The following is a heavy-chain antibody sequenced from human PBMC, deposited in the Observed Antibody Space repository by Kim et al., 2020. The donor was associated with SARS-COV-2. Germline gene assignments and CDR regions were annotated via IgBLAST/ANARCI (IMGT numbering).Heavy chain of an antibody. CDR3: ARLFEDILTGYYFDY. Sequence: GGSLRLSCAASGFTFSSYAMHWVRQAPGKGLEWVAVISYDGSNKYYADSVKGRFTISRDNSKNTLYLQMNSLRAEDTAVYYCARLFEDILTGYYFDYWGQGTLVTVSS. J-gene: IGHJ4*02. CDR1: GFTFSSYA. CDR2: ISYDGSNK. V-gene: IGHV3-30*04. D-gene: IGHD3-9*01.